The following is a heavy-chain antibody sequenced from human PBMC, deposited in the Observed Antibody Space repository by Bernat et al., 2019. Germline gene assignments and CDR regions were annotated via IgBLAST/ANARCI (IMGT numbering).Heavy chain of an antibody. V-gene: IGHV3-33*01. CDR2: IWYDGSNT. CDR3: AREKQWLEGLGSSDDFDI. J-gene: IGHJ3*02. Sequence: QVQLVESGGGVVQPGRSLRLSCAASGFTFSSYGMHWVRQAPGKGLVGVVVIWYDGSNTYYAESVNGRFTISRDNSKNTMYLQMNSLRAEDTAVYYCAREKQWLEGLGSSDDFDIWGQGTMVTVSS. D-gene: IGHD6-19*01. CDR1: GFTFSSYG.